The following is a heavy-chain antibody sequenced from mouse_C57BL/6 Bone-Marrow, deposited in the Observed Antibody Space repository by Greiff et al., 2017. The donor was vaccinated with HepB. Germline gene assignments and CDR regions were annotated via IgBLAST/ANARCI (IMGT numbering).Heavy chain of an antibody. CDR1: GFTFSDFY. CDR2: SRNKANDYTT. J-gene: IGHJ1*03. Sequence: EVKLVESGGGLVQSGRSLRLSCATSGFTFSDFYMEWVRQAPGKGLEWIAASRNKANDYTTEYSASVKGRFIVSRDTSQSILYLQMNALRSEDTAIYYCARDAYYDYDSYWYFGVWGTGTTVTVSS. D-gene: IGHD2-4*01. V-gene: IGHV7-1*01. CDR3: ARDAYYDYDSYWYFGV.